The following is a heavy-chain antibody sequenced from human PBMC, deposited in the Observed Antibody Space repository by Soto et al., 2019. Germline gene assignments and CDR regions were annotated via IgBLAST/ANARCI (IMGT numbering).Heavy chain of an antibody. D-gene: IGHD6-13*01. V-gene: IGHV1-69*01. Sequence: QVQLVQSGAEVKKPGSSVKVSCKASGGTFSSYAISWVRQAPGQGLEWMGGIIPIFGTANYAQKFQGRVTITADESTNTAYMELSSLRSEDTAVYYCAAHWCGSSCRQGYFDYWGQGTLVTVSS. CDR1: GGTFSSYA. CDR3: AAHWCGSSCRQGYFDY. J-gene: IGHJ4*02. CDR2: IIPIFGTA.